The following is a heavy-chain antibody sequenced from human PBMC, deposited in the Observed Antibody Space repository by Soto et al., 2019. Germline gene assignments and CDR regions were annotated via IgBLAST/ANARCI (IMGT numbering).Heavy chain of an antibody. CDR3: ARSSGWYYVAY. J-gene: IGHJ4*02. Sequence: QVQLVQSGAEVKKPGASVKVSCKASGYTFTSYGIHWVRQAPGQRLEWMGWINAGNGNTKYSQKFQGRVTITRDTSASTAYMELSSLRSEDTAVYYCARSSGWYYVAYWGQGTRVTVSS. CDR2: INAGNGNT. D-gene: IGHD3-22*01. CDR1: GYTFTSYG. V-gene: IGHV1-3*01.